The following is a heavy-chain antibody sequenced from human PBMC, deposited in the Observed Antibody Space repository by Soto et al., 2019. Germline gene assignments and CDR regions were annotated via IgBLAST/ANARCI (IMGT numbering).Heavy chain of an antibody. CDR2: ISWDGGST. CDR3: AKVAYYYDSNSYYLDY. D-gene: IGHD3-22*01. J-gene: IGHJ4*02. V-gene: IGHV3-43*01. Sequence: HPRGSLRLSCAASGFTFDDYTMHWVRQAPGKGLEWVSLISWDGGSTYYADSVKGRFTISRDNSKNSLYLQMNSLKTEDTALYYCAKVAYYYDSNSYYLDYWGQGTLVTVSS. CDR1: GFTFDDYT.